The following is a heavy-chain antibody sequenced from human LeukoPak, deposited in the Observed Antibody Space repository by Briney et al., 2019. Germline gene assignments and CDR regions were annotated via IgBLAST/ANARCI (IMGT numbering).Heavy chain of an antibody. D-gene: IGHD3-22*01. CDR1: GFTFDDYG. J-gene: IGHJ4*02. CDR2: INWNGGSI. Sequence: GGSLRLSCAASGFTFDDYGMTWARQAPGKGLEWVSDINWNGGSIGYADSVKGRFTVSRDNAKNSLYLQMNSLRAEDTAFYYCAREKYDSSGYYTDNYYFDYWGQGTLVTVSS. V-gene: IGHV3-20*04. CDR3: AREKYDSSGYYTDNYYFDY.